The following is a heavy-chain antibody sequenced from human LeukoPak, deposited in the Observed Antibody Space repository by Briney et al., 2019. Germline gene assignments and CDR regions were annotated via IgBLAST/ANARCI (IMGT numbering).Heavy chain of an antibody. D-gene: IGHD3-16*02. V-gene: IGHV1-18*01. CDR1: GYTFTSYG. CDR3: ARDGGYDYVWGSYRFDY. CDR2: ISAYNGNT. Sequence: ASVKVSCKASGYTFTSYGISWMRQAPGQGLEWMGWISAYNGNTNYAQKLQGGVTMTTDTSTSTAYMELRSLRSDDTAVYYCARDGGYDYVWGSYRFDYWGQGTLVTVSS. J-gene: IGHJ4*02.